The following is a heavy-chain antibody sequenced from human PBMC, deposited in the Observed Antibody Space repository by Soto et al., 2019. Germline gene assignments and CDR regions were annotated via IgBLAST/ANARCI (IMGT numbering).Heavy chain of an antibody. D-gene: IGHD6-13*01. V-gene: IGHV1-18*01. J-gene: IGHJ4*02. CDR2: ISAYNGNT. CDR1: GYTFTSYG. Sequence: KYSGASVKVSCKASGYTFTSYGISWVRQAPGQGLEWMGWISAYNGNTNYAQKLQGRVTMTTDTSTSTAYMELRSLRSDDTAVYYGARDWAAAGPFDYWGQGTLVTVS. CDR3: ARDWAAAGPFDY.